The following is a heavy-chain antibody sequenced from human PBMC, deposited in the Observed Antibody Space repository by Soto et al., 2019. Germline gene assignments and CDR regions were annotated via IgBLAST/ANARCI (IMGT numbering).Heavy chain of an antibody. CDR1: GFTFSSYA. D-gene: IGHD1-26*01. CDR3: ARDLGATHYYYGMDA. V-gene: IGHV3-30-3*01. Sequence: GGSLRLSCAASGFTFSSYAMHWVRQAPGKGLEWVAVISYDGSNKYYADSVKGRFTISRDNSKNTLYLQMNSLRAEDTAVYYCARDLGATHYYYGMDAWGQGTTVTVSS. J-gene: IGHJ6*02. CDR2: ISYDGSNK.